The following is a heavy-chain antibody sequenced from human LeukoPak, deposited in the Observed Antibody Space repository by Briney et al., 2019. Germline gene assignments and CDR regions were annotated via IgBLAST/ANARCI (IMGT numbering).Heavy chain of an antibody. CDR1: GFTFNSYA. D-gene: IGHD3-22*01. CDR3: AKDPFYYYDSSGYHGNWFDP. J-gene: IGHJ5*02. CDR2: ISGSGGST. Sequence: PGGSLRLSCAASGFTFNSYAMSWVRQAPGKGLEWVSAISGSGGSTYYADSVKGRFTISRDNSKNTLYLQMNSLRAEDTAVYYCAKDPFYYYDSSGYHGNWFDPWGQGTLVTVSS. V-gene: IGHV3-23*01.